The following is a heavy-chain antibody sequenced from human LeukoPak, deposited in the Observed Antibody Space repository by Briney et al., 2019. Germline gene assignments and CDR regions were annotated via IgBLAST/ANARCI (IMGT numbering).Heavy chain of an antibody. J-gene: IGHJ4*02. Sequence: ASVKVSCKASGYTFTGYYMHWVRQAPGQGLEWMGEINPSGGSTSYAQKFQGRITVTRDTYTNTVYMDLSSLRSEDTATYYCARGAPTTRIGAGRFDYWGQGSLLTVAS. V-gene: IGHV1-46*01. CDR2: INPSGGST. CDR3: ARGAPTTRIGAGRFDY. D-gene: IGHD5-12*01. CDR1: GYTFTGYY.